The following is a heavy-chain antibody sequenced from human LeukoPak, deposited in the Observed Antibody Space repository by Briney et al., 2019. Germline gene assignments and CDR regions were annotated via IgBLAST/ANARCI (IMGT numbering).Heavy chain of an antibody. CDR2: MNPNSGNT. CDR3: ARALGPAGYRWWFDP. Sequence: ASVKVSCKASGYTFTNYDINWVRQATGQGLEWMGWMNPNSGNTGYAQKFQGRVTITRNPSISTAYMEMSSLRYEDTAVYYCARALGPAGYRWWFDPWGQGTLVTVSS. J-gene: IGHJ5*02. CDR1: GYTFTNYD. V-gene: IGHV1-8*03. D-gene: IGHD2-2*01.